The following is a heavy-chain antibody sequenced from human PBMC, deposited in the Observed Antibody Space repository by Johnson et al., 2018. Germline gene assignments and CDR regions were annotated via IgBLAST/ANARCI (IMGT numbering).Heavy chain of an antibody. CDR1: GFTSRSYD. CDR3: ARENPGGFVDLDY. CDR2: ISYNIGSI. D-gene: IGHD1-14*01. Sequence: VQLVESGGDLEQPGGSLRLSCAASGFTSRSYDMHGVRQATGRGLEWSSRISYNIGSIDYADSVKGRFTISRDKARDSLYLEMKTLSAEDRAVYYCARENPGGFVDLDYWGQGTLVTVSS. V-gene: IGHV3-48*01. J-gene: IGHJ4*02.